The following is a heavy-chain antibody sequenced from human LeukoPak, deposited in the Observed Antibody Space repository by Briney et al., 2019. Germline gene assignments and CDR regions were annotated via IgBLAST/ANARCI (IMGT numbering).Heavy chain of an antibody. D-gene: IGHD3-10*01. Sequence: GRSLRLSCAASGFTFSSYWMHWVRQAPGKGLVWVSGINNDGRSTGNADSVKGRFTISRDNAKNTLYLQMNSLRAEDTAVYYCARGNHYGSDYWGQGTLVTVSS. CDR2: INNDGRST. J-gene: IGHJ4*02. CDR3: ARGNHYGSDY. V-gene: IGHV3-74*01. CDR1: GFTFSSYW.